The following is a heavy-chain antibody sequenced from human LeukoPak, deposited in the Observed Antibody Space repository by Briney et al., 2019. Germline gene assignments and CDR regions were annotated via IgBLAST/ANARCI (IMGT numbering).Heavy chain of an antibody. Sequence: PGRSLTLSCAASAFTSSSYAMSWVRQAQGKGLGWVSAIGGSGGRTYYADSVKCPFTISRVNSKNTLYLQMNSLRAEDTAVYYCAKDTIPTWVRSFDIWGQGTMVTVSS. CDR2: IGGSGGRT. V-gene: IGHV3-23*01. CDR3: AKDTIPTWVRSFDI. J-gene: IGHJ3*02. D-gene: IGHD3-10*01. CDR1: AFTSSSYA.